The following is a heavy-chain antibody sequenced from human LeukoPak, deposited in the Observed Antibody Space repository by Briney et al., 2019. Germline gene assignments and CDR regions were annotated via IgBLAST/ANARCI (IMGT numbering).Heavy chain of an antibody. CDR2: INPSGGST. Sequence: ASVKVSCKASGYSFISYYIHWVRQAPGQGLEWMGIINPSGGSTSYAQNFQGRVTMTRDTSTSTVYMDLSSLTSEDTAVYYCARTVTDAFDIWGQGTMVTVSS. D-gene: IGHD4-17*01. CDR1: GYSFISYY. J-gene: IGHJ3*02. V-gene: IGHV1-46*01. CDR3: ARTVTDAFDI.